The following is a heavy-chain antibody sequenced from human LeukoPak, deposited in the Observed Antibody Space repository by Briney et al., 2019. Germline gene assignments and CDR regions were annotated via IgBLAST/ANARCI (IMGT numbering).Heavy chain of an antibody. J-gene: IGHJ4*02. CDR2: IMGSGGST. V-gene: IGHV3-23*01. D-gene: IGHD3-22*01. CDR1: GFTFSSYA. CDR3: AIRRDYYDSSGYPVYFDY. Sequence: GGSLRLSCAASGFTFSSYAMSWVRQAPGKGLESVVAIMGSGGSTYYADSVKGRFTISRDNSKNTLYLQMNSLRAEDTAVYYCAIRRDYYDSSGYPVYFDYWGQGTLVTVSS.